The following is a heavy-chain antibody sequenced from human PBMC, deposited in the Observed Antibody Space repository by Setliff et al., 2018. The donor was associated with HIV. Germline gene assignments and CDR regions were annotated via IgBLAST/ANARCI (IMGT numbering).Heavy chain of an antibody. CDR2: IYYIGTT. J-gene: IGHJ4*02. V-gene: IGHV4-39*01. D-gene: IGHD3-3*01. Sequence: TSETLSLTCTVSGGSISSDNYYWGWIRQPPGKGREGIGSIYYIGTTYYNPSLKSRVTISVDTSKNHFSLKLRSVTAADTAMYSCARHRVRDSWRGLGGTFAYWGQGTRVTVSS. CDR3: ARHRVRDSWRGLGGTFAY. CDR1: GGSISSDNYY.